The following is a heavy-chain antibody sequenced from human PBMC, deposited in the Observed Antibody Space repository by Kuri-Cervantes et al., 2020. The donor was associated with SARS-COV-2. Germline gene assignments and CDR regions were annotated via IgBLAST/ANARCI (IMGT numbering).Heavy chain of an antibody. V-gene: IGHV3-23*01. CDR2: ISGSGDST. J-gene: IGHJ5*02. D-gene: IGHD3-16*01. CDR3: ARDYGP. CDR1: GFSFSTYG. Sequence: GESLKISCAASGFSFSTYGMSWVRQAPGKGLEWVSGISGSGDSTYYAASVKGRFTISRDNSKNTLYLQMNSLKTEDTAVYYCARDYGPWGQGTLVTVSS.